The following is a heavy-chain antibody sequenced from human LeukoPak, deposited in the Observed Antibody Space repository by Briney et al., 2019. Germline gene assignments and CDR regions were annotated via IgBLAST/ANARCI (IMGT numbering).Heavy chain of an antibody. J-gene: IGHJ4*02. CDR1: GGSISSGSYY. V-gene: IGHV4-61*02. D-gene: IGHD1-26*01. CDR2: IYTSGST. CDR3: ARGVNSGYFDY. Sequence: PSETLSLTCTVSGGSISSGSYYWSWIRQPAGKGLEWIGRIYTSGSTNYNPSLKSRVTISVDTSKNQFSLKLTSVTAADTAVYYCARGVNSGYFDYCGQGTLVTVSS.